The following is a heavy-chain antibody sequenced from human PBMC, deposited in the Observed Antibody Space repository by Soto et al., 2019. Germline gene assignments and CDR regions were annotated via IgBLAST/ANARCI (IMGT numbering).Heavy chain of an antibody. Sequence: EVQLVESGGGLVKPGGSLRLSCAASGFTFSSYSMNWVRQAPGKGLEWVSSISSCSSYIYYADSVKGRFTISRDNAKNSLYLQMNSLRAEDTAVYYCARVGSVVVVAALSHGMDVWGQGTTVTVSS. D-gene: IGHD2-15*01. CDR1: GFTFSSYS. J-gene: IGHJ6*02. V-gene: IGHV3-21*01. CDR2: ISSCSSYI. CDR3: ARVGSVVVVAALSHGMDV.